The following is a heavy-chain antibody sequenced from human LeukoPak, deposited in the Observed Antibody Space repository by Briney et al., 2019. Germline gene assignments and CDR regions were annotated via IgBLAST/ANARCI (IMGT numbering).Heavy chain of an antibody. CDR1: GDPISSGFYY. J-gene: IGHJ4*02. V-gene: IGHV4-39*01. CDR2: IYYSGST. D-gene: IGHD3-16*01. CDR3: ARHVWGSEGYFDY. Sequence: SETLSLTCTVSGDPISSGFYYWGWIRQPPGKGLEWIETIYYSGSTYYNPSLKSRVTISVDTSKNQFSLKLSSVTAADTAVYYCARHVWGSEGYFDYWGQGTLVTVSS.